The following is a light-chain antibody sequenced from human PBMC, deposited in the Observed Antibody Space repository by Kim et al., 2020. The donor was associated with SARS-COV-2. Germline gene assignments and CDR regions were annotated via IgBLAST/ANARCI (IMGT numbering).Light chain of an antibody. Sequence: APGKTARITCGENNIGSKSVHWYQEKAGQAPVLVIYDNDDRPSGIPERFSGSNSGNTATLTISRVEAGDEADYYCQVWDSTSDHVLFGGGTKVTVL. V-gene: IGLV3-21*03. CDR3: QVWDSTSDHVL. CDR1: NIGSKS. CDR2: DND. J-gene: IGLJ2*01.